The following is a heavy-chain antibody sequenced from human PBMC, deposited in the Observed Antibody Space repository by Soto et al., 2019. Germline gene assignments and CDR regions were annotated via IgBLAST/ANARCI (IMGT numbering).Heavy chain of an antibody. V-gene: IGHV4-59*01. J-gene: IGHJ6*02. D-gene: IGHD2-15*01. CDR1: GGSISTYY. CDR2: ISYNGST. CDR3: ERIPLTRRCRGSTGCLSGDYFYAMDV. Sequence: SETLSLTCTISGGSISTYYWSWIRQPPGKGLDWIGYISYNGSTSYCPSLKSRITTSLDTSKSQFSLQLSSVTAADTAIYYCERIPLTRRCRGSTGCLSGDYFYAMDVWGQGTTVTVSS.